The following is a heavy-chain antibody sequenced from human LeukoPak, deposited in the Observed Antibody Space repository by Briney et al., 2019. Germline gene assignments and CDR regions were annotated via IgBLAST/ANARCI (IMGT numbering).Heavy chain of an antibody. J-gene: IGHJ4*02. CDR2: IYHSGST. D-gene: IGHD6-13*01. CDR3: ASSSSWYGLDY. V-gene: IGHV4-4*02. CDR1: GGSTSSSNW. Sequence: SETLSLTCAVSGGSTSSSNWWSWVRQPPGKGLEWIGEIYHSGSTNYNPSLKSRVTISVDKSKNQFSLKLSSVTAADTAVYYCASSSSWYGLDYWGQGTLVTVSS.